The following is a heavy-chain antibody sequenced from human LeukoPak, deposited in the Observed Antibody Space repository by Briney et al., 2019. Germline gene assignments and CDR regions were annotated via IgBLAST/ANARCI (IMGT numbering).Heavy chain of an antibody. J-gene: IGHJ4*02. CDR1: GGSISSGGYS. CDR2: IYHSGST. Sequence: SETLSLTCAVSGGSISSGGYSWSWIRQPPGKGLEWIRYIYHSGSTYYNPSLKSRVTISVDRSKNQFSLKLSSVTAADTAVYYCARYQGYFDHWGQGTLVTVSS. D-gene: IGHD2-2*01. CDR3: ARYQGYFDH. V-gene: IGHV4-30-2*01.